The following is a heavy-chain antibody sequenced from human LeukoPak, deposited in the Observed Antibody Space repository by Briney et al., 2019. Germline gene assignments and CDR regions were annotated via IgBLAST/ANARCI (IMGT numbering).Heavy chain of an antibody. CDR2: MNSDGSIT. Sequence: GGSLRLSCAASGFSFSSSWMHWVRQAPGKGLVWVSRMNSDGSITTYADSVKGRFTISRDNAKNTLYLQMNSLRAEDTAVYYCAKSPYQLPTGAGSDNWGQGTLVTVSS. V-gene: IGHV3-74*01. D-gene: IGHD2-2*01. CDR3: AKSPYQLPTGAGSDN. CDR1: GFSFSSSW. J-gene: IGHJ4*02.